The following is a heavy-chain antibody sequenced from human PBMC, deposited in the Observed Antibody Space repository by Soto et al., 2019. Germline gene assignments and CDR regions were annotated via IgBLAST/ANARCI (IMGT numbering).Heavy chain of an antibody. V-gene: IGHV3-7*01. CDR2: IKQDGSEE. CDR1: GFTFSSYW. D-gene: IGHD6-13*01. J-gene: IGHJ6*02. CDR3: SRIAASGRGWDV. Sequence: EVQLVESGGGLVQPGGSLRLSCVDSGFTFSSYWMSWVRQAPVKGLEWVGNIKQDGSEENYADSVKGRFTISRDNAKNSMNLQMYSLRVEDTAVYYCSRIAASGRGWDVWGQGTSVVVSS.